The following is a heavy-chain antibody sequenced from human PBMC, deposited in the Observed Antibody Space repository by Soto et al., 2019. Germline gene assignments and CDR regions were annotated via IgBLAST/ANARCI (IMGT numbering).Heavy chain of an antibody. J-gene: IGHJ3*02. D-gene: IGHD6-19*01. CDR3: ARESGWVGAFDI. CDR2: MNPNSGNT. V-gene: IGHV1-8*01. Sequence: QVQLVQSGAEVKMPGASVKVSCKAYGYTFTRYDINWMRQATGQGLEWMGWMNPNSGNTCYAQKFQGRVTMTRNTSISTAYMELSSLRSDDTAVYYCARESGWVGAFDIWGQGTVVTVSS. CDR1: GYTFTRYD.